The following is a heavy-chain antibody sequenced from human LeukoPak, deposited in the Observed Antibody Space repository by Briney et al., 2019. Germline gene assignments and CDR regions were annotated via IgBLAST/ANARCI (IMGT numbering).Heavy chain of an antibody. V-gene: IGHV4-59*12. CDR1: GGSISSYY. CDR2: IYYSGST. J-gene: IGHJ4*02. CDR3: ARDTRRDYYFDY. Sequence: SQTLSLTCTVSGGSISSYYWSWIRQPPGKGLEWIGYIYYSGSTNYNPSFKSRVTISVDTSKNQFSLKLSSVTAADTAVYYCARDTRRDYYFDYWGQGTLVTVSS. D-gene: IGHD6-6*01.